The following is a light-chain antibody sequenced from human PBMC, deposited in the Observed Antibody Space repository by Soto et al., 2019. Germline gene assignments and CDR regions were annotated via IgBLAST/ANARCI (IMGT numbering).Light chain of an antibody. Sequence: QSVLTQPASVSGSPGQSITISCTGTSIDVGSYNLVSWYQQHPGKAPKLMIYEVSKRPSGVSNRFSGSKSGNTASLTISGLQAEDEADYYCCSYAGSSTFGVFGGGTKLTVL. CDR1: SIDVGSYNL. J-gene: IGLJ2*01. CDR2: EVS. V-gene: IGLV2-23*02. CDR3: CSYAGSSTFGV.